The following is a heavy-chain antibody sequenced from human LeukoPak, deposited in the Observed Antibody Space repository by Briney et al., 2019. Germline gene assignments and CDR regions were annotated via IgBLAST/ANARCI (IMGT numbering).Heavy chain of an antibody. CDR3: ARDRVDCSSTSCFVDSYYYYYGMDV. CDR2: IYYSGST. J-gene: IGHJ6*02. V-gene: IGHV4-59*01. D-gene: IGHD2-2*01. CDR1: GGSISSYY. Sequence: SETLSLTCTVSGGSISSYYWSWIRQPPGKGLGWIGYIYYSGSTNYNPSLKSRVTISVDTSKNQFSLKLSSVTAADTAVYYCARDRVDCSSTSCFVDSYYYYYGMDVWGQGTTVTVSS.